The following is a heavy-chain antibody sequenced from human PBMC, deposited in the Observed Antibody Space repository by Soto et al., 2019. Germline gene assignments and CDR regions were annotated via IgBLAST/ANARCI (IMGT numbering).Heavy chain of an antibody. V-gene: IGHV1-69*06. CDR3: ARVIRGYSFGPYDY. Sequence: SVKVSCKASVGTFSNYAINWVRQAPGQGLEWMGGIIPISVTSSYAQKFQGRVTITADTSTSTAYMELSSLRSEDSAVYYCARVIRGYSFGPYDYWGQGTLVTVSS. D-gene: IGHD5-18*01. J-gene: IGHJ4*02. CDR1: VGTFSNYA. CDR2: IIPISVTS.